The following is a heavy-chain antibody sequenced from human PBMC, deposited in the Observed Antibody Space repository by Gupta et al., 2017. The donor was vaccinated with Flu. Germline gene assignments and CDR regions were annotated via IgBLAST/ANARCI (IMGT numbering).Heavy chain of an antibody. CDR3: ASLRVSSPRRGGIAYSGYYYMDV. CDR2: INHSGST. J-gene: IGHJ6*03. Sequence: QVQLQQWGAGLLKPSETLSLTCAVYGGSFSGYYWSWIRQPPGKGLEWIGEINHSGSTNSNPSRKSRVTISVDTSKNQFSLKLSSVTAADTAVYYCASLRVSSPRRGGIAYSGYYYMDVWGKGTTVTVSS. D-gene: IGHD2-15*01. V-gene: IGHV4-34*01. CDR1: GGSFSGYY.